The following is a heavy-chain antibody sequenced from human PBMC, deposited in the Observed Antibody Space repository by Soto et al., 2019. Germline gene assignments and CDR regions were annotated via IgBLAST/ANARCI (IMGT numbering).Heavy chain of an antibody. CDR3: ARDDRNGDYGYYYGMDV. D-gene: IGHD4-17*01. J-gene: IGHJ6*02. CDR1: GFTFSSYS. Sequence: PGGSLRLSCAASGFTFSSYSMNWVRQAPGKGLEWVSYISSSSTIYYADSVKGRFTISRDNAKNSLYLQMNSLRDEDTAVYYCARDDRNGDYGYYYGMDVWGQGTTVTVSS. CDR2: ISSSSTI. V-gene: IGHV3-48*02.